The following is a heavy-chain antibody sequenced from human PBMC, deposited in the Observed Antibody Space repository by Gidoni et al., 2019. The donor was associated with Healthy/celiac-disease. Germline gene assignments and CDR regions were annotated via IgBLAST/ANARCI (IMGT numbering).Heavy chain of an antibody. D-gene: IGHD4-17*01. CDR3: TRLFDGQSYDYGDYSDAFDI. Sequence: EVQLVESGGGLVQPGGSLKLSCAASGFTFSGSAMHWVRQASGKGLGWVGRIRSKANSYATAYAASVKGRFTISRDDSKNTAYLQMNSLKTEDTAVYYCTRLFDGQSYDYGDYSDAFDIWGQGTMVTVSS. J-gene: IGHJ3*02. V-gene: IGHV3-73*01. CDR2: IRSKANSYAT. CDR1: GFTFSGSA.